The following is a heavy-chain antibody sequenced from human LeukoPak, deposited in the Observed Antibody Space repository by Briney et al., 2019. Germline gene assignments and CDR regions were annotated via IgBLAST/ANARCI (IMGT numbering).Heavy chain of an antibody. CDR1: GFTFSSYG. J-gene: IGHJ4*02. CDR3: AREDSSGWPYFDY. Sequence: GGSLRLSCAASGFTFSSYGMHWVRQAPGKGLEWVAVTSYDGSNKYYADSVKGRFTISRDNSKNTLYLQMNSLRAEDTAVYYCAREDSSGWPYFDYWGQGTLVTVSS. V-gene: IGHV3-30*03. CDR2: TSYDGSNK. D-gene: IGHD6-19*01.